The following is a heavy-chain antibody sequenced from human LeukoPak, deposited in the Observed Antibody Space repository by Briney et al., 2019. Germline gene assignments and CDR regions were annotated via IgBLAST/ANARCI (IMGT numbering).Heavy chain of an antibody. Sequence: GGSLRLSCAASGFTFSSYSMNWVRQAPGKGLEWVSYISSSSSTIYYADSVSGRFTISRDNAKNSLYLQMNSLRAEDTAIYYCAREGPRGNSQFDYWGQGTLVTVSS. CDR3: AREGPRGNSQFDY. J-gene: IGHJ4*02. CDR1: GFTFSSYS. D-gene: IGHD2/OR15-2a*01. CDR2: ISSSSSTI. V-gene: IGHV3-48*01.